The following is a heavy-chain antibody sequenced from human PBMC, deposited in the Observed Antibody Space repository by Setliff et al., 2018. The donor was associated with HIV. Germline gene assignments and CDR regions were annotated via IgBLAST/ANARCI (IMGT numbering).Heavy chain of an antibody. Sequence: ASVKVSCKASGYTFTNYDINWVRQATGQGLEWMGGFDPEDGETIYAQKFQGRVTMTEDTSTDTAYMELNSLKTEDTAVYYCATSIAVPVYAFDMWGHGTMVTVSS. CDR2: FDPEDGET. CDR3: ATSIAVPVYAFDM. CDR1: GYTFTNYD. V-gene: IGHV1-24*01. J-gene: IGHJ3*02. D-gene: IGHD6-19*01.